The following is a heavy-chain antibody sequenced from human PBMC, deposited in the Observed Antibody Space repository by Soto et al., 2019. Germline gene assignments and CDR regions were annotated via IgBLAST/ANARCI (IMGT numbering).Heavy chain of an antibody. D-gene: IGHD6-19*01. J-gene: IGHJ6*02. CDR3: AMLGGWSGGSSGMDV. Sequence: EVQLVESGGGLVQPGGSLRLSCAASGLIFSDYHMDWVRQAPGKGLEWVGRIRRKANSYTTEYAASMKGRFTIPRDDSKNSLYLQMNSLKSEDTAVYYCAMLGGWSGGSSGMDVWGQGTTVTVSS. V-gene: IGHV3-72*01. CDR2: IRRKANSYTT. CDR1: GLIFSDYH.